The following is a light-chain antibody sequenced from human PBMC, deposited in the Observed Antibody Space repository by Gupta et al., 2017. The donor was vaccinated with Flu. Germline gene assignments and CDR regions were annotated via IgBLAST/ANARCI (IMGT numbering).Light chain of an antibody. CDR3: GTWDSSLSAWV. V-gene: IGLV1-51*02. CDR2: DNN. CDR1: SSNIENNY. Sequence: KVTISCSGGSSNIENNYVSWYQQLPGKAPELLIYDNNKRPSGIPDRFSGSKSDTSATLGITGLQTGDEADYYCGTWDSSLSAWVFGGGTKLTVL. J-gene: IGLJ3*02.